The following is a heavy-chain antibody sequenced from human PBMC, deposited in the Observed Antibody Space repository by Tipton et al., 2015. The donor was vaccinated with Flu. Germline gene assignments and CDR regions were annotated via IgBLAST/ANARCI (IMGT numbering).Heavy chain of an antibody. J-gene: IGHJ5*02. CDR3: ARAPYTSGWYWFDP. CDR2: VFRTGNG. CDR1: GDAIRSGHL. Sequence: TLSLTCSVSGDAIRSGHLWGWIRQPPGRGLEWIGNVFRTGNGYLNPSLKSRVAISIDTSKNQFSLRLSSVTAADTAVYYCARAPYTSGWYWFDPWGQGTLVTVSS. D-gene: IGHD6-19*01. V-gene: IGHV4-38-2*02.